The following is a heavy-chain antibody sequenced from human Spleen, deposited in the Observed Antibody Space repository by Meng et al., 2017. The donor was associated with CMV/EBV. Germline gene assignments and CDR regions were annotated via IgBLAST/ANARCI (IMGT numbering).Heavy chain of an antibody. J-gene: IGHJ6*02. Sequence: GYYLSWIRQPPGKGLEWIGEINHSGSTNYNPSLKSRVTISVDTSKNQFSLKLSSVTAADTAVYYCARGGYSSSWYGLRYYYYGMDVWGQGTTVTVSS. CDR3: ARGGYSSSWYGLRYYYYGMDV. CDR2: INHSGST. CDR1: GYY. V-gene: IGHV4-34*01. D-gene: IGHD6-13*01.